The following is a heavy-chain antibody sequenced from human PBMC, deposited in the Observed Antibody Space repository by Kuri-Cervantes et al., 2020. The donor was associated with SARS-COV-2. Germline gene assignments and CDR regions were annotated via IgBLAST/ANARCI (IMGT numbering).Heavy chain of an antibody. CDR1: GSTFSSYS. J-gene: IGHJ6*03. CDR2: ISSSSSYI. D-gene: IGHD2-21*01. CDR3: ARVAGEGPIYYYYMDV. V-gene: IGHV3-21*01. Sequence: GGSLRLSCAASGSTFSSYSMNWVRQAPGKGLEWVSSISSSSSYIYYADSVKGRFTISRDNAKNSLYLQMNSLRAEDTAVYYCARVAGEGPIYYYYMDVWGKGTTVTVSS.